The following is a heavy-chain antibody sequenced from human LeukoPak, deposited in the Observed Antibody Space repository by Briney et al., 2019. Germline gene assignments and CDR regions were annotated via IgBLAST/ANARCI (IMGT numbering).Heavy chain of an antibody. CDR1: GGSISSSSYY. Sequence: SEALSLTCTVSGGSISSSSYYWGWIRQPPGKGLEWIGSIYYSGSTYYNPSLKSRVTISVDTSKNQFSLKLSSVTAADTAVYYCARELRLPPTAREGGNWFDPWGQGTLVTASS. J-gene: IGHJ5*02. CDR3: ARELRLPPTAREGGNWFDP. CDR2: IYYSGST. V-gene: IGHV4-39*07. D-gene: IGHD1-26*01.